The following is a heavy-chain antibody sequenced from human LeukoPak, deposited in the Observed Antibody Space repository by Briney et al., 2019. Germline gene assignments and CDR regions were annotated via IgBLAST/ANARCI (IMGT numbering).Heavy chain of an antibody. Sequence: ASVKVSCKASGYTFTGYYMHWVRQAPGQGLEWMGWINPNSGGTNYAQKFQGWVTMTRDTSIGTAYMELSRLRSDDTAVYYCARDPGGPKSNPGLDYYYYYGMDVWGQGTTVTVSS. CDR2: INPNSGGT. CDR3: ARDPGGPKSNPGLDYYYYYGMDV. V-gene: IGHV1-2*04. J-gene: IGHJ6*02. D-gene: IGHD3-16*01. CDR1: GYTFTGYY.